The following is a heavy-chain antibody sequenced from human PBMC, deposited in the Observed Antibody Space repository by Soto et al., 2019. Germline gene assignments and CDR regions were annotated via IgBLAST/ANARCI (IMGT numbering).Heavy chain of an antibody. CDR1: GFTFSDYY. J-gene: IGHJ4*02. V-gene: IGHV3-11*01. Sequence: GGSLRLSCAASGFTFSDYYMSWIRQAPGKGLEWISYISSSGLLIDYAASVQGRFTISKDNAKNSLYLQMSSLRAEDTAVYYCVRGEDEDSSSSVGYWGQGTLVTVSS. CDR3: VRGEDEDSSSSVGY. D-gene: IGHD6-6*01. CDR2: ISSSGLLI.